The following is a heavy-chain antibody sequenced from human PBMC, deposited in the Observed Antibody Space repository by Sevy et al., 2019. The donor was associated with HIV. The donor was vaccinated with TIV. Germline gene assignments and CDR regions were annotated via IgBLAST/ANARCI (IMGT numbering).Heavy chain of an antibody. CDR1: GFTFSSYS. J-gene: IGHJ6*02. CDR3: ARERRPMVRGVINYGMDV. CDR2: ISSSSSTI. Sequence: GGSLRLSCAASGFTFSSYSMNWVRQAPGKGLEWVSYISSSSSTIYYADSVKGRFTISRDNAKNSLYLQMNSLRDEDMAVYYCARERRPMVRGVINYGMDVWGQGTTVTVSS. D-gene: IGHD3-10*01. V-gene: IGHV3-48*02.